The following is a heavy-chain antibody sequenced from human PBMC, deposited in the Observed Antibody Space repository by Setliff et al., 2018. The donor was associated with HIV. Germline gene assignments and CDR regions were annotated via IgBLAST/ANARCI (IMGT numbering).Heavy chain of an antibody. CDR2: ISTSGNRI. CDR1: AFTFSNYG. Sequence: GGSLRLSCAASAFTFSNYGMYWVRQAPGKGLEWVSYISTSGNRIHYADSVKGRFTISRDNAKNSLYLQMDSLRAEDTAVYYCATALYCSSTSCYIAFDIWGQGTMVTVSS. D-gene: IGHD2-2*01. CDR3: ATALYCSSTSCYIAFDI. V-gene: IGHV3-48*04. J-gene: IGHJ3*02.